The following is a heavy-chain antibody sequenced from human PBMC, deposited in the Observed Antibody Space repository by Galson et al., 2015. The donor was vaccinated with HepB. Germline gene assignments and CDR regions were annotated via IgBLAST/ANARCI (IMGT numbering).Heavy chain of an antibody. D-gene: IGHD3-9*01. CDR3: ARKEYYDILTGYYSWFDP. CDR1: GYSISSGYY. CDR2: IYHSGST. J-gene: IGHJ5*02. Sequence: LSLTCTVSGYSISSGYYWGWIRQPPGKGLEWIGSIYHSGSTYCNPSLKSRVTISVDTSKNQFSLKLSSVTAADTAVYYCARKEYYDILTGYYSWFDPWGQGTLVTVSS. V-gene: IGHV4-38-2*02.